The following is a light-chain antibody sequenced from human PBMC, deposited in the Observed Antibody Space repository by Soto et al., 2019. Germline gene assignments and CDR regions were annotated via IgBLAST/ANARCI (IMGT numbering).Light chain of an antibody. CDR1: SSNIGSNY. V-gene: IGLV1-47*01. J-gene: IGLJ1*01. CDR2: RNN. CDR3: AAWDDSLSGPRV. Sequence: QSVLTQPPSASGTPGQRVTISCSGSSSNIGSNYVYSYQQLPGTAPKLLIYRNNQRPSGVPDRFSGSKSGTSASLAISGLRSEDEADYDCAAWDDSLSGPRVFGTGTKATVL.